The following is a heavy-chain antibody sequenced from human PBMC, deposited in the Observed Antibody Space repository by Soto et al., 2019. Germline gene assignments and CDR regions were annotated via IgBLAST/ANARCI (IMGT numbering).Heavy chain of an antibody. D-gene: IGHD2-8*02. J-gene: IGHJ5*02. CDR2: IWYGGTT. CDR3: ARYFYSSTGEKCFDA. V-gene: IGHV4-61*01. Sequence: SETLSLTCSVSGASVTSGNYYWSWVRQPPGERLEWIGNIWYGGTTNYNPSLNSRVNIERDMSKNQFSLKLTSVTAADTAIYYCARYFYSSTGEKCFDAWGQGIPVTVSS. CDR1: GASVTSGNYY.